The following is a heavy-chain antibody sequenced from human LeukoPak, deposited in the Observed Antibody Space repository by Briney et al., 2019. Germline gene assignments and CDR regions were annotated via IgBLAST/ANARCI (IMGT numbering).Heavy chain of an antibody. CDR1: GGSISSYY. CDR2: IYYSGST. CDR3: ARHATEYYYYYGMDV. J-gene: IGHJ6*02. Sequence: SETLSLTCTVSGGSISSYYWSWIRQPPGKGLEWIGYIYYSGSTNYSPSLKSRVTISVDTSKNQFSLKLSSVTAADTAVYYCARHATEYYYYYGMDVWGQGTTVTVSS. V-gene: IGHV4-59*08. D-gene: IGHD2-15*01.